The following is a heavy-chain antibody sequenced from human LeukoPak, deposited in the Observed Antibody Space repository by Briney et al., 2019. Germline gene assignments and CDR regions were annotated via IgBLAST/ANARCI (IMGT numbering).Heavy chain of an antibody. D-gene: IGHD3-9*01. V-gene: IGHV4-31*03. CDR3: ARGYFNILTGYYVPH. Sequence: SQTLSLTCTVSGGSISSGGYYWSWIRQHPGKGLEWIGYMYNSGSTSYNPPLKSRVTISVDTSKNQFSLKLSSVTAADTAVYYCARGYFNILTGYYVPHWGQGTLVTVSS. CDR2: MYNSGST. J-gene: IGHJ4*02. CDR1: GGSISSGGYY.